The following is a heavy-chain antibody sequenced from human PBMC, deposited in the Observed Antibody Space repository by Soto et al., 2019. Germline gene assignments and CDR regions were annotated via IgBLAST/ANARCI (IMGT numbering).Heavy chain of an antibody. Sequence: EVQLVESGGGLVKPGGSLTLSCVVSGFTFSNAWMNWVRQAPGGGLQWVGRITSNTDGATTSYATPVKGRFTISRDGSKNTLYLHMNSLKTEDTAVYYWATDHDDVLVTATTNALEVWGQGTTVTVSS. CDR3: ATDHDDVLVTATTNALEV. D-gene: IGHD2-21*02. V-gene: IGHV3-15*07. J-gene: IGHJ3*01. CDR1: GFTFSNAW. CDR2: ITSNTDGATT.